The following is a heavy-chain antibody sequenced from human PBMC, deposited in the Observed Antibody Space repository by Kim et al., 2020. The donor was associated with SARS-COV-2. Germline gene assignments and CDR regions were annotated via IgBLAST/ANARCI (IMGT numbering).Heavy chain of an antibody. Sequence: SETLSLTCSVSGGSIRNHYWSWIRQTPGKGLEYIGYFYYAGTTSYNASLKSRVTISPDTSKNQFSLELRSVTAADTAVYYCVRLGKYYYDPSAPLGPPAYWGQGTLVPVSS. CDR3: VRLGKYYYDPSAPLGPPAY. CDR2: FYYAGTT. J-gene: IGHJ4*02. CDR1: GGSIRNHY. V-gene: IGHV4-59*08. D-gene: IGHD3-22*01.